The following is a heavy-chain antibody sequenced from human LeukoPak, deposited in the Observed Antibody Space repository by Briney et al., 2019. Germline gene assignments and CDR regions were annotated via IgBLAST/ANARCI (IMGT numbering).Heavy chain of an antibody. J-gene: IGHJ4*02. CDR2: MNPNSGNT. CDR3: ARARDSSGYYDY. Sequence: ASVKVSCKASGYTFTSYDINWVRQAPGQGLEWMGWMNPNSGNTGYAQKFQGRVTITRNTSISTAYMELSSLRSEDTAVYYRARARDSSGYYDYWGQGTLVTVSS. CDR1: GYTFTSYD. D-gene: IGHD3-22*01. V-gene: IGHV1-8*03.